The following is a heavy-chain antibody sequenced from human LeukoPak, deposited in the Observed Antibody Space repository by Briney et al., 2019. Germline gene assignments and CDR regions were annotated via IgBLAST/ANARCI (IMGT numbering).Heavy chain of an antibody. V-gene: IGHV5-51*01. CDR1: GYRFTSDW. J-gene: IGHJ4*02. D-gene: IGHD2-15*01. Sequence: GESLKISCQGSGYRFTSDWIGWVRQMPGKGLEWMGIIYPGDSDTRYSPSFQGQVTIPADKSVNTAYLQWSSLKASDTAMYYCARLSGRVVCSAGSCYIDSWGQGTLVTVSS. CDR3: ARLSGRVVCSAGSCYIDS. CDR2: IYPGDSDT.